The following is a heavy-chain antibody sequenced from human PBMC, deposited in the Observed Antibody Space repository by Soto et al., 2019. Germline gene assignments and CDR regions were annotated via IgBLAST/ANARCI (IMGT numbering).Heavy chain of an antibody. CDR3: ARDRGVLLWFGDLGWFDP. Sequence: QVQLQQWGAGLLKPSETLSLTCAVYGGSFSGYYWSWIRQPPGKGLEWIGEINHSGSTNYNPSLKSRVTISVDTSKNQFSLKLSSVTAEDTAVYYCARDRGVLLWFGDLGWFDPWGQGTLVTVSS. V-gene: IGHV4-34*01. J-gene: IGHJ5*02. CDR1: GGSFSGYY. CDR2: INHSGST. D-gene: IGHD3-10*01.